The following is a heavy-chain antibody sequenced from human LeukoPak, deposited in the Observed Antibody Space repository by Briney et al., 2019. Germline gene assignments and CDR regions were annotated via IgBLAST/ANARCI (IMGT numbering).Heavy chain of an antibody. CDR3: ARVPYWFDP. Sequence: PSETRSLTCAVYGGSFSGYYWSWIRQPPGKGLEWIGEINHSGSTNYNPSLKSRVTISVDTSKNQFSLKLSSVTAADTAVYYCARVPYWFDPWGQGTLVTVSS. V-gene: IGHV4-34*01. CDR2: INHSGST. CDR1: GGSFSGYY. J-gene: IGHJ5*02.